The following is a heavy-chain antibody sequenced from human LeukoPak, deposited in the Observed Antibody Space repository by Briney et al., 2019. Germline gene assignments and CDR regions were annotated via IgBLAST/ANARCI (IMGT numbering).Heavy chain of an antibody. CDR2: IRSKANSYAT. V-gene: IGHV3-73*01. Sequence: GGSLRLSCAASGFTFSGSAIHWVRQASGKGLEWVGRIRSKANSYATVCAASVKGRFTISRDDSKNSLYLQMNSLKPEDTAVYYCVRNHRHWFDPWGQGTLVTVSS. J-gene: IGHJ5*02. CDR1: GFTFSGSA. CDR3: VRNHRHWFDP.